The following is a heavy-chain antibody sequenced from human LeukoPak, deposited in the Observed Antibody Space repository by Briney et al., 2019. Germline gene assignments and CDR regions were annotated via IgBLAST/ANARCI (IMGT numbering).Heavy chain of an antibody. Sequence: GGSLRLSCAASGFTFSTYSMNWVRQAPGKGLEWVSSISISSNYIYYADSVEGRFTISRDNAKNSLYLQMNSLRAEDTAVYYCARDGSSSSYRAFRWFDPWGQGTLVTVSS. CDR3: ARDGSSSSYRAFRWFDP. V-gene: IGHV3-21*01. CDR2: ISISSNYI. CDR1: GFTFSTYS. J-gene: IGHJ5*02. D-gene: IGHD6-6*01.